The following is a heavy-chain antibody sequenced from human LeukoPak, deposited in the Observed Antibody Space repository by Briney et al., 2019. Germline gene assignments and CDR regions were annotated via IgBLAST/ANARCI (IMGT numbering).Heavy chain of an antibody. CDR3: ARDWVTGDAFDI. V-gene: IGHV3-21*01. D-gene: IGHD2-21*02. Sequence: GGSLRLSCAASGFTFSSYSMNWVRQAPGKGLEWVSSISSSSSYIYYADSVKGRFTISRDNAKNSLYLQMNSLRAEDTAVYYCARDWVTGDAFDIWGQGTMVTVSS. CDR2: ISSSSSYI. J-gene: IGHJ3*02. CDR1: GFTFSSYS.